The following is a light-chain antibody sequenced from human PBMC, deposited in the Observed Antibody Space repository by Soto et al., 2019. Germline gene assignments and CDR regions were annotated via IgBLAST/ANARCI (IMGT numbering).Light chain of an antibody. CDR3: LRYNLPRRT. Sequence: DIHMTQSPSSLSASVGDRVTITCRASQGINNFLAWYQLRPGTVPKLLIYSASTLQSGVPSRFSGRGSGTDFTLTINNLQPEDVGTYYCLRYNLPRRTFGPGTKVEV. CDR2: SAS. CDR1: QGINNF. V-gene: IGKV1-27*01. J-gene: IGKJ1*01.